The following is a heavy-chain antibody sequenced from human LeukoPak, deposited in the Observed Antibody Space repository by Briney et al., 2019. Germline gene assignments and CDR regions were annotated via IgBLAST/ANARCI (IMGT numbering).Heavy chain of an antibody. CDR2: IYYSGST. CDR3: ARQGVGTDY. D-gene: IGHD1-1*01. J-gene: IGHJ4*02. CDR1: GGSISSDY. Sequence: PSETLSLTCTVSGGSISSDYWSWIRQPPGKGLEWIGDIYYSGSTNYNPSLKSRVTISVDTSKNQFSLKLSSVTAADTAVYYCARQGVGTDYWGQGTLVTVSS. V-gene: IGHV4-59*08.